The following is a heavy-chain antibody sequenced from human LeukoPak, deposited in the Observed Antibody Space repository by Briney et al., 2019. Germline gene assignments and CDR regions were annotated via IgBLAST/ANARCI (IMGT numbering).Heavy chain of an antibody. V-gene: IGHV3-23*01. CDR3: ANASGSYYGSEYFQH. D-gene: IGHD1-26*01. CDR1: GFTFSTYA. CDR2: ITSGGDDT. J-gene: IGHJ1*01. Sequence: PGGSLRLSCAASGFTFSTYAMAWFRQVPGKGLAYISLITSGGDDTYYADSVKGRFIISRDNSQNAPYLQVNTLRAEDTALYYCANASGSYYGSEYFQHWGQGTLVTVSS.